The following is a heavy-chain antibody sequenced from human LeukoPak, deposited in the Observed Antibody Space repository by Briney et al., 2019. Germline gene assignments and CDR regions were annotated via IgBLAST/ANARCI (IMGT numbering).Heavy chain of an antibody. CDR3: AKCRDYYDSSGFYTYDV. Sequence: GESLKISCVTSGYHFTSYYIAWVRQLPGKGPEWMGVIFPGDSDTRYNPAFKGQVTMSVDTSVDTAYLQWSSLKASDAAMYFCAKCRDYYDSSGFYTYDVWGHGTRVIV. CDR2: IFPGDSDT. J-gene: IGHJ3*01. D-gene: IGHD3-22*01. V-gene: IGHV5-51*01. CDR1: GYHFTSYY.